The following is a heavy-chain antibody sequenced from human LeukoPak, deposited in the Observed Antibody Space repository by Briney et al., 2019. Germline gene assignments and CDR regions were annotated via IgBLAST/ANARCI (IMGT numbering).Heavy chain of an antibody. D-gene: IGHD2-2*01. J-gene: IGHJ3*02. V-gene: IGHV1-2*02. CDR2: INPNSGGT. Sequence: ASVKVSCKASGYTFTGHYIHWVRQAPGQGLEWMGWINPNSGGTKYAQKFQGRVTMTRDTSISTAYMELSSLISDDTAVYYCARDGGIVVVPAARHGAFDIWGQGTMVTVSS. CDR3: ARDGGIVVVPAARHGAFDI. CDR1: GYTFTGHY.